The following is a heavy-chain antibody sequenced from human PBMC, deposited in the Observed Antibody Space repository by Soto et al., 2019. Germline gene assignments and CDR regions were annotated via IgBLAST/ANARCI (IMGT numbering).Heavy chain of an antibody. CDR1: GFTVSSNY. J-gene: IGHJ4*02. Sequence: GGSLRLSCAASGFTVSSNYMSWVRQAPGKGLEWVSVIYSGGSTYYADSVKGRFTISRDNSKNTLVLQMNSLRAEDTAVYYCARVTDVDTAMAGRTYYFDYWGQGTLVTVSS. CDR3: ARVTDVDTAMAGRTYYFDY. V-gene: IGHV3-53*01. CDR2: IYSGGST. D-gene: IGHD5-18*01.